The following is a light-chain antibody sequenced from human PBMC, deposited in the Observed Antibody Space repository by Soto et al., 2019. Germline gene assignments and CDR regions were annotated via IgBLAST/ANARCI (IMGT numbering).Light chain of an antibody. V-gene: IGKV1-39*01. Sequence: DIQMTQSPSSLSASVGDRVTITCRASQNINSYLNWYQQKSGKVPKVLIYAASSLQSGVPSRFSGSGSGTDFTLTISSLQLEDFATYYCQQSYSTPWTFGQGTKVEIK. CDR2: AAS. J-gene: IGKJ1*01. CDR3: QQSYSTPWT. CDR1: QNINSY.